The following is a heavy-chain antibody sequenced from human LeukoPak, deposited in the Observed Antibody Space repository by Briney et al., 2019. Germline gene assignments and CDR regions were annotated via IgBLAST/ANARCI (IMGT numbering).Heavy chain of an antibody. D-gene: IGHD3-16*02. J-gene: IGHJ6*03. CDR2: IYFSGST. V-gene: IGHV4-39*01. Sequence: SQTLSLTCTVSGGSISSSSYYCGWIRQPPGKGLEWIGRIYFSGSTYYNPSLKSRVTISVGTSKNQCSLKLSSVTAADTAVYYCARHATSNYDYVWGSDRLPYDYYYYMDVWGKGTTVTISS. CDR3: ARHATSNYDYVWGSDRLPYDYYYYMDV. CDR1: GGSISSSSYY.